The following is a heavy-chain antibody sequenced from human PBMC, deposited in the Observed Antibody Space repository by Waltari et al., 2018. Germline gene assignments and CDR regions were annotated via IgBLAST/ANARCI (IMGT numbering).Heavy chain of an antibody. CDR1: GGTFSSYA. CDR2: IIPIFGTA. V-gene: IGHV1-69*05. D-gene: IGHD1-26*01. Sequence: QVQLVQSGAEVKKPGSSVKVSCKASGGTFSSYAISWVRQAPGHGLEWMGGIIPIFGTANYAQKFQGRVTITTDESTSKAYMELSSLRSEDTAVYYCARTVWGGSYFGRDYYYYMDVWGKGTTVTVSS. CDR3: ARTVWGGSYFGRDYYYYMDV. J-gene: IGHJ6*03.